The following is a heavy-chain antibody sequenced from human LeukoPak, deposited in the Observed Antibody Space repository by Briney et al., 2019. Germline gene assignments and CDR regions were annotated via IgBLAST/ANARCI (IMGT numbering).Heavy chain of an antibody. Sequence: SETLSLTCAVSGGSISGHYWSWIRRPAGKGLEWIGRIYTSGSTNYKPSLKSRVTMSVDTSKNQFSLKLSSVTAADTAVYYCARHSSDIDYWGQGTLVTVSS. CDR3: ARHSSDIDY. CDR1: GGSISGHY. V-gene: IGHV4-4*07. CDR2: IYTSGST. J-gene: IGHJ4*02. D-gene: IGHD6-19*01.